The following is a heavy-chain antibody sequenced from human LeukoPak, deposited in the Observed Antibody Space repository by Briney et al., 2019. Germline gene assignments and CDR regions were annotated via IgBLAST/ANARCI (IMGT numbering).Heavy chain of an antibody. D-gene: IGHD2-15*01. CDR2: IIPILGIA. CDR3: ARDGVAKRMDCSGGSCYYFDY. Sequence: ASVKVSCKASGGAFSSYAISWVRQAPGQGLEWMGRIIPILGIANYAQKFQGRVTITADKSTSTAYMELSSLRSEDTAVYYCARDGVAKRMDCSGGSCYYFDYWGQGTLVTVSS. V-gene: IGHV1-69*04. J-gene: IGHJ4*02. CDR1: GGAFSSYA.